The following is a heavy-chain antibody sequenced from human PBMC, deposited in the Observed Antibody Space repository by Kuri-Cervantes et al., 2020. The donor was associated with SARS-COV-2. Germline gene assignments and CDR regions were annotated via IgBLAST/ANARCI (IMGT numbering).Heavy chain of an antibody. CDR1: GFSFRHYP. CDR2: INAGGDVT. V-gene: IGHV3-23*01. Sequence: GGSLRLSCEASGFSFRHYPMMWVRQPPGKGLEWVSSINAGGDVTYYPESVKGRFTVSRDNSKSTLYLQMDSLTAEDTAVYHCTKDPPVVGGDWFDRWGQGALVTVSS. CDR3: TKDPPVVGGDWFDR. D-gene: IGHD1-26*01. J-gene: IGHJ5*02.